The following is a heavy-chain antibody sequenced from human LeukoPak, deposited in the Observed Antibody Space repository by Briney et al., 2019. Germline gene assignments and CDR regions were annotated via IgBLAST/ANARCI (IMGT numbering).Heavy chain of an antibody. J-gene: IGHJ6*03. Sequence: LETLSLTCTVSGGSISSYYWSWIRQPAGKGLEWIGRIYTSGSTNYNPSLKSRVTMSVDTSKNQFSLKLSSVTAADTAVYYCARADYGDYGTLYYYYYMDVWGKGTTVTVSS. V-gene: IGHV4-4*07. CDR1: GGSISSYY. CDR3: ARADYGDYGTLYYYYYMDV. D-gene: IGHD4-17*01. CDR2: IYTSGST.